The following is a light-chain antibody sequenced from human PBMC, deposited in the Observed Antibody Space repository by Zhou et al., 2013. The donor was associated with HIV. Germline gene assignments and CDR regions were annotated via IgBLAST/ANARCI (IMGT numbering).Light chain of an antibody. J-gene: IGKJ4*01. CDR2: GAS. V-gene: IGKV3-20*01. CDR3: QQYGSSPGT. Sequence: EIVLTQSPGTLPLSPGERATLSCRASQSVSSSYLAWYQQKPGQAPRLLIYGASSRAIGIPDRFSGSGSGTDFTLTISRLEPEDFAVYYCQQYGSSPGTFGGGTKVE. CDR1: QSVSSSY.